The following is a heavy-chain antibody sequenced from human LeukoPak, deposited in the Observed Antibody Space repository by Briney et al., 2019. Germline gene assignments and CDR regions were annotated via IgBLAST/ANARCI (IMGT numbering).Heavy chain of an antibody. D-gene: IGHD3-3*01. CDR1: GFTFSSYA. V-gene: IGHV3-23*01. Sequence: GGSLRLSCAASGFTFSSYAMRCVRHAPGKGREGVSAISGSGGSTYYADSVKGRFTISRDNSKNTLYLQMQSLRAEDTAVYYCAKSAAPLRFLEWSAYFFDCWGQGTLATVSS. CDR2: ISGSGGST. J-gene: IGHJ4*02. CDR3: AKSAAPLRFLEWSAYFFDC.